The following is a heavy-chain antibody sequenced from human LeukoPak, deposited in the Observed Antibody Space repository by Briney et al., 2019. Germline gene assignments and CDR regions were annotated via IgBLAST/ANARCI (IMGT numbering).Heavy chain of an antibody. J-gene: IGHJ6*02. CDR2: INQDGGEK. CDR3: ARKGRRYYGSGGVSTPLCYYKYYGMDV. CDR1: GFTFSNYW. V-gene: IGHV3-7*01. Sequence: GGSLRLSCAASGFTFSNYWMSWARQAPGKGLEWVAGINQDGGEKYFVDSVKGRFTISRDNARTSLDLQMNSLRAEDTAVYYCARKGRRYYGSGGVSTPLCYYKYYGMDVWGQGTTVIVSS. D-gene: IGHD2-15*01.